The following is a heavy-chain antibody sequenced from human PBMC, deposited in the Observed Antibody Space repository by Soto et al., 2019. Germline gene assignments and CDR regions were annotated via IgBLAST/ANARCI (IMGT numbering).Heavy chain of an antibody. Sequence: ASVKVSCKASGYTFTSYGISWVRQAPGQGLEWMGWISAYNGNTNYAQKLQGRVTMTTDTSTSTAYVELRGLRSDDTAVYYCARVSGSYQRLGAFDIWGQGTMVTVS. J-gene: IGHJ3*02. D-gene: IGHD1-26*01. CDR1: GYTFTSYG. CDR3: ARVSGSYQRLGAFDI. CDR2: ISAYNGNT. V-gene: IGHV1-18*01.